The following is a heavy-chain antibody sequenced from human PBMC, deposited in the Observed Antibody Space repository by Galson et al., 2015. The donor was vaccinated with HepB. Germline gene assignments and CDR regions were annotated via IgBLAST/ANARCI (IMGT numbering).Heavy chain of an antibody. CDR2: ISYDGSNK. Sequence: SLRLSCAASGFTFSSYGMHWVRQAPGKGLEWVAVISYDGSNKYYADSVKGRFTISRDNSKNTLYLQMNSQRAEDTAVYYCAKDQRGPEGMYSSSSNGMDVWGQGTTVTVSS. V-gene: IGHV3-30*18. J-gene: IGHJ6*02. CDR1: GFTFSSYG. D-gene: IGHD6-6*01. CDR3: AKDQRGPEGMYSSSSNGMDV.